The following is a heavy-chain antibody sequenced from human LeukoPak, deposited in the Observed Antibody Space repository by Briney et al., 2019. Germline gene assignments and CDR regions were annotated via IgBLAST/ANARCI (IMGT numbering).Heavy chain of an antibody. CDR2: ISSSSSYI. V-gene: IGHV3-21*01. CDR1: GFTFSSYS. D-gene: IGHD2-2*01. J-gene: IGHJ4*02. Sequence: GGSLRLSCAASGFTFSSYSMNWVRQAPGKGLEWVSSISSSSSYIYYADSVKGRFTISRDNAKNSLYLRMNSLRAEDTAVYYCAREAAYCSSTSCPFDYWGQGTLVTVSS. CDR3: AREAAYCSSTSCPFDY.